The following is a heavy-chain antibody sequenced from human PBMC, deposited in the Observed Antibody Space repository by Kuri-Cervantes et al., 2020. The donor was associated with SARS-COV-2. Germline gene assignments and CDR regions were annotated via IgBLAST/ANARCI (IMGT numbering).Heavy chain of an antibody. V-gene: IGHV3-30-3*01. J-gene: IGHJ6*02. D-gene: IGHD2-2*01. CDR2: ISYDGSNK. CDR3: ARDLGVVVPAIDYGMDV. CDR1: GFTFRSYA. Sequence: GESLKISCAASGFTFRSYAMHWVRQAPGKGLEWVAVISYDGSNKYYADSVKGRFTISRDNSKNTLYLQMNSLRAEDTAVYYCARDLGVVVPAIDYGMDVWGQGTTVTVSS.